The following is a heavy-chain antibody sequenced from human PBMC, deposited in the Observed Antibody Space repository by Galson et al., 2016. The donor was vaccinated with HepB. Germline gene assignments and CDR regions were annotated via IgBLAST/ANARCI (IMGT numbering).Heavy chain of an antibody. J-gene: IGHJ1*01. Sequence: SLRLSCAASEFTFSTYAMHWVRQAPGKGLEWVALISYDGTSKHYADSVKGRFTISRDDSKNTLYLQMNSLRAEDTAVYYCARDRNSGSFYAYFQHWGQGTLVTVSS. CDR2: ISYDGTSK. V-gene: IGHV3-30*04. CDR3: ARDRNSGSFYAYFQH. CDR1: EFTFSTYA. D-gene: IGHD1-26*01.